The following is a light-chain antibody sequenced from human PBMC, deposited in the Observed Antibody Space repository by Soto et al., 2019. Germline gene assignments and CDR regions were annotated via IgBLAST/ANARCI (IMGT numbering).Light chain of an antibody. J-gene: IGKJ1*01. CDR1: QSVSSY. CDR3: QQRSNWPRK. V-gene: IGKV3-11*01. Sequence: IVLTQSAATLSLSPAARSTLFCQASQSVSSYLAWYQQKPGQAPRLLIYDASNRATGIPARFSGSGSGTDFTLTISSLEPEDFAVYYCQQRSNWPRKFGQGTKVDIK. CDR2: DAS.